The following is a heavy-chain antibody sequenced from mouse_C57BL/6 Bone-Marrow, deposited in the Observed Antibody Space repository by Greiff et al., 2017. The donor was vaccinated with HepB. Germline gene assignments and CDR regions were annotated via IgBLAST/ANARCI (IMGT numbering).Heavy chain of an antibody. J-gene: IGHJ4*01. CDR1: GYTFTEYT. V-gene: IGHV1-62-2*01. D-gene: IGHD2-4*01. CDR2: FYPGSGSI. CDR3: ARHERRVYYDDDYAMDY. Sequence: VQLQQSGAELVKPGASVKLSCKASGYTFTEYTIHWVKQRSGQGLEWIGWFYPGSGSIKYNEKFKDKATLTADKSSSTVYMELSRLTSEDSAVYFCARHERRVYYDDDYAMDYWGQGTSVTVSS.